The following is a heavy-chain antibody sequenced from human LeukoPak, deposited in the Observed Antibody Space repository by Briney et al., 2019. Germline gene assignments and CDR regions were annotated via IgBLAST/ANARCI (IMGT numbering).Heavy chain of an antibody. CDR3: TRRTGTTWVDY. CDR1: GFTFSGSA. Sequence: GGSLRLSCAASGFTFSGSAMHWVRQASGKGLEWVGRIRSKANSYATAYAASVKGRFTISRDDSKNTAYLQMNSPKTEDTAVYYCTRRTGTTWVDYWGQGTLVTVSS. J-gene: IGHJ4*02. V-gene: IGHV3-73*01. D-gene: IGHD1-7*01. CDR2: IRSKANSYAT.